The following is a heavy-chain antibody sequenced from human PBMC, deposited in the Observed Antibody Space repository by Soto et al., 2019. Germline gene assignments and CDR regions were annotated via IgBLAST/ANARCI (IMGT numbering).Heavy chain of an antibody. CDR1: VFSLSTSGMC. CDR2: IDWDDDK. D-gene: IGHD3-10*01. V-gene: IGHV2-70*01. J-gene: IGHJ6*02. CDR3: ARIPELLWFGESAGYYYYGMDV. Sequence: SGPTLVNPTQTLTLTCTFSVFSLSTSGMCVSWIRQPPGKALEWLALIDWDDDKYYSTSLKTRLTISKDTSKNQVVLTMTNMDPVDTATYYCARIPELLWFGESAGYYYYGMDVWGQRTTVTVSS.